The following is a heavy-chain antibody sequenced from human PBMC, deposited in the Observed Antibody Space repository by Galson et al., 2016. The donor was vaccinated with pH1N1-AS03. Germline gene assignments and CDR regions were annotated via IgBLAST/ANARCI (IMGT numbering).Heavy chain of an antibody. CDR1: GLTFSSYA. CDR2: VKGVFRTT. Sequence: SVKASCKASGLTFSSYAISWVRQAPGQGLEWMGGVKGVFRTTNYAQKFQGRITITMDQSTGKAYMEVSSLRAEDTAVYYCATAGNYFDIRRFDYWGQGTPVTVFS. CDR3: ATAGNYFDIRRFDY. V-gene: IGHV1-69*05. D-gene: IGHD3-9*01. J-gene: IGHJ4*02.